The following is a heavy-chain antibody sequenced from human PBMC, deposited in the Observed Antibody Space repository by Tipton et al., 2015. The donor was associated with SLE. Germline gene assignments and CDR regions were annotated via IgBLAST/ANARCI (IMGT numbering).Heavy chain of an antibody. D-gene: IGHD3-3*02. CDR3: AKGGRGTSTGQRFFDN. CDR1: GFNVDSNY. V-gene: IGHV3-53*01. CDR2: VSGGGST. J-gene: IGHJ4*02. Sequence: SLRLSCAASGFNVDSNYMTWVRQAPGKGLEWVSGVSGGGSTYYADSVKGRFTISRDNSKSTVFLQMNSLRAEDTALYYCAKGGRGTSTGQRFFDNWGQGTLVTVSS.